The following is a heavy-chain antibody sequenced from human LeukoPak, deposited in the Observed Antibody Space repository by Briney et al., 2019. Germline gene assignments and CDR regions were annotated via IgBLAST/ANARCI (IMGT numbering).Heavy chain of an antibody. D-gene: IGHD3-22*01. V-gene: IGHV3-23*01. CDR1: GFTFNNYA. CDR3: AKEGIGGIYYDSSGYFDY. CDR2: ISGSGGST. Sequence: PGGSLRLSCAASGFTFNNYAMSWVRQAPGKGLEWVSAISGSGGSTYYADPLKGRFTISRDNSKNTLYLQMNSLRAEDTALYYCAKEGIGGIYYDSSGYFDYWGQGTLVTVSS. J-gene: IGHJ4*02.